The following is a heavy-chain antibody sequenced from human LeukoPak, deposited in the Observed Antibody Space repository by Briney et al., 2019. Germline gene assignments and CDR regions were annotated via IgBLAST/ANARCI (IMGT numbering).Heavy chain of an antibody. V-gene: IGHV4-34*01. D-gene: IGHD3-16*02. Sequence: PSETLSLTCAVYGGSFSGYYWSWIRQPPGKGLEWIGEINHSGSTNYNPSLKSRVTISVDTSKNQFSLKLSSVTAADTAVCYCASYVWGSYRPFDYWGQGTLVTVSS. CDR2: INHSGST. CDR1: GGSFSGYY. J-gene: IGHJ4*02. CDR3: ASYVWGSYRPFDY.